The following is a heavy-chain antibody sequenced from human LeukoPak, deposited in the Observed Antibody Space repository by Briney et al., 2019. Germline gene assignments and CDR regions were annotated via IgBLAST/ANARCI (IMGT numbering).Heavy chain of an antibody. Sequence: ASVKVSCKASGYTFTSYDINWVRQATGQGLEWMGWMNPNSGNTGYAQKFQGRVTITTDESTSTAYMELSSLRSEDTAVYYCARRITIFGGIRFDPWGQGTLVTVSS. CDR1: GYTFTSYD. V-gene: IGHV1-8*01. CDR3: ARRITIFGGIRFDP. J-gene: IGHJ5*02. CDR2: MNPNSGNT. D-gene: IGHD3-3*01.